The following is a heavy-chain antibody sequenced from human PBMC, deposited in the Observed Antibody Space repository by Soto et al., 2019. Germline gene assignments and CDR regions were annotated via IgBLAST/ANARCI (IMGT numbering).Heavy chain of an antibody. Sequence: QVQLVESGGGVVQPGRSLRLSCAASGFTFSSYGMHWVRQAPGKGLEWVEVIWYDGSNKYYADSVKGRITISRDNSKNTLYLQMNSLRAEDTAVYYYARDYSGYEFYYYYYCMHVWGQGTTVTVAS. V-gene: IGHV3-33*01. D-gene: IGHD5-12*01. CDR1: GFTFSSYG. CDR2: IWYDGSNK. J-gene: IGHJ6*02. CDR3: ARDYSGYEFYYYYYCMHV.